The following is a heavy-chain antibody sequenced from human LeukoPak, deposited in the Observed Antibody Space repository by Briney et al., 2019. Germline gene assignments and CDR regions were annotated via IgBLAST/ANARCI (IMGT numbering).Heavy chain of an antibody. CDR3: ARLPLALDAFDI. CDR2: INHSGST. Sequence: SETLSLTCAVYGGSFSGYYWSWIRQPPGKGLEWIGEINHSGSTNYNPSLKSRVTISVDTSKNQFSLKLSSVTAADTAVYYCARLPLALDAFDIWGQGTMVTVSS. V-gene: IGHV4-34*01. J-gene: IGHJ3*02. CDR1: GGSFSGYY.